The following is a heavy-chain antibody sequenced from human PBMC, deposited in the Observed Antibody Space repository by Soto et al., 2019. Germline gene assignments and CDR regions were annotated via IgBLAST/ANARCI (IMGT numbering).Heavy chain of an antibody. CDR3: AKGRGSGWAWYFDN. CDR2: ISDTGAST. J-gene: IGHJ4*02. Sequence: EVRLVEAGGGLKQPGGSLRLSCAASGFTFKESAMNWVRQAPGKGLEWVASISDTGASTWYAESVRGRLSISRENSKNTLYLQMSSLRGEDTAVYYCAKGRGSGWAWYFDNWGQGTLVTVSS. D-gene: IGHD6-19*01. CDR1: GFTFKESA. V-gene: IGHV3-23*04.